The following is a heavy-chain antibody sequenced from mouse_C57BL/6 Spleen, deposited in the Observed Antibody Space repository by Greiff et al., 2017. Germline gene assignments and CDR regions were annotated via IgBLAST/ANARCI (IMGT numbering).Heavy chain of an antibody. V-gene: IGHV1-26*01. J-gene: IGHJ2*01. Sequence: EVQLQQSGPELVKPGASVKISCKASGYTFTDYYMNWVKQSHGKSLEWIGDINPNNGGTSYNQKFKGKATLTVDKSSSTAYMDLRSLTSEDSAVDDCARSHYYGSSYVFDYWGQGTTLTVSS. CDR2: INPNNGGT. CDR3: ARSHYYGSSYVFDY. CDR1: GYTFTDYY. D-gene: IGHD1-1*01.